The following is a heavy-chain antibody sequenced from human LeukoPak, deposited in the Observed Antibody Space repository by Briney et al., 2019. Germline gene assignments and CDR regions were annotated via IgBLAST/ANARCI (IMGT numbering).Heavy chain of an antibody. CDR1: GGSISSYY. CDR3: ARGIYSGFPAHFDC. Sequence: PSETLSLTCTVSGGSISSYYWSWIRQPAGKGLEWIGRIYTSGSTNYNPSLKSRVTMSVDTSKNQFSLKLSSVTAADTAVYYCARGIYSGFPAHFDCWGQGTLVTVSS. CDR2: IYTSGST. D-gene: IGHD5-12*01. V-gene: IGHV4-4*07. J-gene: IGHJ4*02.